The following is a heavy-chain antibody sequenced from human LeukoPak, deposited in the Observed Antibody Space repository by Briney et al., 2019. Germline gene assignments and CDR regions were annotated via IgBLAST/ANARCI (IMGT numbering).Heavy chain of an antibody. CDR3: ARDLSPLVRGVISDY. CDR2: ISAYNGNT. V-gene: IGHV1-18*01. J-gene: IGHJ4*02. Sequence: GASVKVSCKASGYTFTSYGISWVRQAPGQGLEWMGWISAYNGNTNYAQKLQGRVTMTTDTSTSTAYMELRSLRSDDTAVYYCARDLSPLVRGVISDYWGQGTLVPVSS. CDR1: GYTFTSYG. D-gene: IGHD3-10*01.